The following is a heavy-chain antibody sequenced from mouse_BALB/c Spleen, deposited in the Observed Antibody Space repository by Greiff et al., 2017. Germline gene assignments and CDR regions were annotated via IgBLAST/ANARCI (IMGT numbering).Heavy chain of an antibody. D-gene: IGHD1-2*01. Sequence: VQLQESGPGLVAPSQSRSITSTVSGFSLPSNGVHGVRQPPGKGREWLGVIWAGGSTNYNSALMSRLSISKDNSKSQVFLKMNSLQTDDTAMYYCARDEDYYGYHAMDYWGQGTSVTVSS. V-gene: IGHV2-9*02. CDR2: IWAGGST. CDR1: GFSLPSNG. CDR3: ARDEDYYGYHAMDY. J-gene: IGHJ4*01.